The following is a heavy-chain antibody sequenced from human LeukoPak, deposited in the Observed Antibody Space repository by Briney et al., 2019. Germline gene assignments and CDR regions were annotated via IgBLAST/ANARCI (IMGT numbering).Heavy chain of an antibody. J-gene: IGHJ4*02. CDR2: INPNSGGT. CDR3: ARDPLRSGLDSSLSTDY. D-gene: IGHD6-6*01. CDR1: GYTFTGYY. Sequence: ASVKVSCKASGYTFTGYYMHWVRQAPGQGLEWMGWINPNSGGTNYAQKFQGRVTMTRDTSISTAYMELSRLRSDDTAVYYCARDPLRSGLDSSLSTDYWGQGTLVTVSS. V-gene: IGHV1-2*02.